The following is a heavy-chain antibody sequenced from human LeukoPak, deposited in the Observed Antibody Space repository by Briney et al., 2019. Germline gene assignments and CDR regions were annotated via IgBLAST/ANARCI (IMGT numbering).Heavy chain of an antibody. V-gene: IGHV3-48*01. CDR2: ISSGSGTI. J-gene: IGHJ4*02. D-gene: IGHD6-19*01. CDR3: ARDPAGAGIYYDY. Sequence: GGSLRLSCVASGFTFSTYSMNWVRRAPGKGLEWISYISSGSGTIHYADSVKGRFTISRDNDKNSLYLQMNSLRAEDTAVYYCARDPAGAGIYYDYWGQGTLVTVPS. CDR1: GFTFSTYS.